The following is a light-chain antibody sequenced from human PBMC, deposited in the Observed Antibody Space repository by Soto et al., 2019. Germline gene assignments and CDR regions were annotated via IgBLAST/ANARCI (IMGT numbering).Light chain of an antibody. CDR1: SSNIGAGYD. J-gene: IGLJ1*01. CDR2: ANI. CDR3: QSYDSSLSGYV. Sequence: QAVVTQPPSVSGAPGQRVTISCTGSSSNIGAGYDVHWYQQLPGTAPKLLIFANINRPSGVPDRFSGSTSGTSASLAITGLRAEDEADYYCQSYDSSLSGYVFGTGTKLTVL. V-gene: IGLV1-40*01.